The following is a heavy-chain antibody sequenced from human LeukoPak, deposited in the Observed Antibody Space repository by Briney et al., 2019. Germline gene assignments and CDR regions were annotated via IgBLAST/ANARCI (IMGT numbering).Heavy chain of an antibody. CDR2: IYWNDDK. V-gene: IGHV2-5*01. D-gene: IGHD3-22*01. Sequence: SGPTLVNPTQTLTLTCTFSGFSLSTSGVGVGWIRQPPGKALEWLALIYWNDDKRYSPSLKSRLTITKDTSKNQVVLTMTNMDPVDTATYYCAPLQSYYYDSSGGLDAFDIWGQGTMVTVSS. J-gene: IGHJ3*02. CDR1: GFSLSTSGVG. CDR3: APLQSYYYDSSGGLDAFDI.